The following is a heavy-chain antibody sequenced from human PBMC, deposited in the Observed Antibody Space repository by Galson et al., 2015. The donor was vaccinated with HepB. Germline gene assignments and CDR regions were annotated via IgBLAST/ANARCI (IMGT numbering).Heavy chain of an antibody. Sequence: SLRLSCATSGFTFSDYYMSWIRQAPGKGLEWVSYISSSSSYTNYADSVKGRFTISRDNAKNSLYLQMNSLRAEDTAVYYCARDYPDLDSRIAAAGPFDYWGQGTLVTVSS. J-gene: IGHJ4*02. D-gene: IGHD6-13*01. CDR2: ISSSSSYT. V-gene: IGHV3-11*06. CDR3: ARDYPDLDSRIAAAGPFDY. CDR1: GFTFSDYY.